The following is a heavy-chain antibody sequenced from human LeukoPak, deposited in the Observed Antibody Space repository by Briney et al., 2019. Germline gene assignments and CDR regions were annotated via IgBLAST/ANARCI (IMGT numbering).Heavy chain of an antibody. V-gene: IGHV4-34*01. D-gene: IGHD3-10*01. J-gene: IGHJ3*02. CDR1: GGSFSGYY. Sequence: PSETLSLTCAVYGGSFSGYYWSWIRQPPGKGLEWIGEINHSGSTNYNPSLKSRATISVDTSRNQFSLKLNSVTAADTAVYYCAKSNGYGLVDIWGQGTMVTVSS. CDR3: AKSNGYGLVDI. CDR2: INHSGST.